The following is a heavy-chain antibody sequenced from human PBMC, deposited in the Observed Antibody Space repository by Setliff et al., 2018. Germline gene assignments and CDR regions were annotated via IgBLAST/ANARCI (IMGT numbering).Heavy chain of an antibody. D-gene: IGHD1-1*01. CDR2: IWYDGSQK. CDR3: ARSPGTDDLY. CDR1: GFTFSGSA. V-gene: IGHV3-33*01. J-gene: IGHJ4*02. Sequence: PGGSLRLSCAASGFTFSGSAMHWVRQSPGKGLEWVAVIWYDGSQKYHADSVKGRFTVSRDNSKNTLYLQMNSLRAEDTAVYYCARSPGTDDLYWGQGTLVTVSS.